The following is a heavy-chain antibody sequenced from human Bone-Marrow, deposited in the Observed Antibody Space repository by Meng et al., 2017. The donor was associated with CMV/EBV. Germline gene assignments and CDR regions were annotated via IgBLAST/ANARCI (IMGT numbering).Heavy chain of an antibody. CDR2: TIPIFGTA. CDR1: GGTFRSSA. J-gene: IGHJ4*02. Sequence: WKVSGGTFRSSATSWGRQAPGQGVEWMGGTIPIFGTANYAQKFQGRVTITTDESTSTAYMELSSLRSEDTAVYYCARLLTSSSEGDYWGQGTLVTVSS. D-gene: IGHD6-6*01. V-gene: IGHV1-69*05. CDR3: ARLLTSSSEGDY.